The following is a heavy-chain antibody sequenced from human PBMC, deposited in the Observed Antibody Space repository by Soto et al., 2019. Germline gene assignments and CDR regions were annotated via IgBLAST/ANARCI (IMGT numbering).Heavy chain of an antibody. CDR2: IYHSGST. D-gene: IGHD2-2*01. CDR1: GGSISSGGYS. Sequence: PSETLSLTCAVSGGSISSGGYSWSWIRQPPGKGLEWIGYIYHSGSTYYNPSLKSRVTISVDTSKNQCSLKLSSVTAADTAVYYCARDNCEYCSSTSCYGRYYYYYMDVWGKGTTVSVSS. V-gene: IGHV4-30-2*01. CDR3: ARDNCEYCSSTSCYGRYYYYYMDV. J-gene: IGHJ6*03.